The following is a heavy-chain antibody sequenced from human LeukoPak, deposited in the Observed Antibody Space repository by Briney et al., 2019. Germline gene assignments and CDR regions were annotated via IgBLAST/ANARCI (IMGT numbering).Heavy chain of an antibody. Sequence: ASETLSLTCAVYGGSFSGYYWSWIRQPPGKGLEWIGEINHSGSTNYNPSLKSRVTISVDTSKNQFSLKLSSVTAADTAVYYCARQGDSSSRWFDPWGQGTLVTVSS. V-gene: IGHV4-34*01. J-gene: IGHJ5*02. CDR2: INHSGST. CDR1: GGSFSGYY. CDR3: ARQGDSSSRWFDP. D-gene: IGHD6-13*01.